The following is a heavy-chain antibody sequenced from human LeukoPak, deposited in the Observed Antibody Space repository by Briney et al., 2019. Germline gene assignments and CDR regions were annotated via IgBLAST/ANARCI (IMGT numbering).Heavy chain of an antibody. CDR1: GYTFTSYY. J-gene: IGHJ3*02. CDR2: INPSGGST. Sequence: ASVKVSCKASGYTFTSYYMHWVRQAPGQGLEWMGIINPSGGSTSYAQKFQGRVTMTRDTSTSTVYMELSSLRSEDTAVYYCARGIIVVVPAAILERLPDDAFDIWGQGTMVTVSS. V-gene: IGHV1-46*01. CDR3: ARGIIVVVPAAILERLPDDAFDI. D-gene: IGHD2-2*02.